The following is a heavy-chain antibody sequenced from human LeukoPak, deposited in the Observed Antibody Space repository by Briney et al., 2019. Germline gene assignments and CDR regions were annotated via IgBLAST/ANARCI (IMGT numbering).Heavy chain of an antibody. D-gene: IGHD2-15*01. CDR1: GYIFTNYW. CDR2: IAPGDSYT. Sequence: GESLKISCRVSGYIFTNYWIGWVRQMPGKGLEWMGRIAPGDSYTRYSPSFQGHVTISADKSITTAYLQWSSLKASDTAMYYCARHDGYCSGGSCRNWFDPWGQGTPVTVSS. CDR3: ARHDGYCSGGSCRNWFDP. J-gene: IGHJ5*02. V-gene: IGHV5-10-1*01.